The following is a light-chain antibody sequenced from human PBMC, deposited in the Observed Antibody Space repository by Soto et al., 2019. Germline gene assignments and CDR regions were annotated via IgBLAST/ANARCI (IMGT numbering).Light chain of an antibody. CDR3: QQYDKWPFT. CDR1: QSVSTD. J-gene: IGKJ3*01. V-gene: IGKV3-15*01. Sequence: EIVMTQSPATLSVSPGVRATVSCRASQSVSTDLAWYEQKPGQAPRLLIYGAYTRATGIPARFSGSGSGAEFTLTISSLQSEDFAVYYCQQYDKWPFTFGPGNKVDIK. CDR2: GAY.